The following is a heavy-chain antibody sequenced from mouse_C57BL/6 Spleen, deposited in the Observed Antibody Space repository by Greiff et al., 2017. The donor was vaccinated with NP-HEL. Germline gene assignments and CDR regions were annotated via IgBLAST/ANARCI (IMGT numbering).Heavy chain of an antibody. J-gene: IGHJ2*01. D-gene: IGHD2-1*01. Sequence: DVKLVESGAELVKPGASVKLSCTASGFNIKDYYMHWVKQRTEQGLEWIGRIDPEDGETKYAPKFQGKATITADTSSNTAYLQLSSLTPEDTAVYYCARWGDYGNYFFDYWGQGTTLTVSS. CDR2: IDPEDGET. CDR1: GFNIKDYY. V-gene: IGHV14-2*01. CDR3: ARWGDYGNYFFDY.